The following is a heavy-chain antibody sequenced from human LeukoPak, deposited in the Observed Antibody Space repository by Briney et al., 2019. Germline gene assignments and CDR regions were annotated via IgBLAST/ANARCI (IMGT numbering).Heavy chain of an antibody. CDR3: ARAGYYGSGSYYTVPYNWFDP. V-gene: IGHV1-18*01. CDR1: GYTFTSYG. J-gene: IGHJ5*02. Sequence: ASVKVSCKASGYTFTSYGISWVRQAPGQGLEWMGWISAYNGNTNYAQKLQGRVTMTTDTSTSTAYMELRSLRSDDTAVYYCARAGYYGSGSYYTVPYNWFDPWGQGTLVTVFS. CDR2: ISAYNGNT. D-gene: IGHD3-10*01.